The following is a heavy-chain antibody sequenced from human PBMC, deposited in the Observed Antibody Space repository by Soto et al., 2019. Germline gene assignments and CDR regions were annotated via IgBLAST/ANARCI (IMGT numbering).Heavy chain of an antibody. CDR2: VSATAGYI. D-gene: IGHD3-16*01. V-gene: IGHV3-21*04. Sequence: WGSPRLSCAASGFTISSYSMNRVRQAPGKGLEWVSLVSATAGYIYYADSVKGRFTISRDNSRNTVYLQMNSLRADDTAVYYCAKDRLAGGFDYWGQGTLVTVSS. J-gene: IGHJ4*02. CDR3: AKDRLAGGFDY. CDR1: GFTISSYS.